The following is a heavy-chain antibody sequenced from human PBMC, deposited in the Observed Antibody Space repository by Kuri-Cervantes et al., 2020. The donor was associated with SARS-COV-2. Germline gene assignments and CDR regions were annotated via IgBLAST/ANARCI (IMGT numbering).Heavy chain of an antibody. CDR1: GLTLSGHW. J-gene: IGHJ4*01. CDR3: ARDRIVGGSYYLPALFDY. V-gene: IGHV3-74*01. CDR2: INPDGNYT. D-gene: IGHD1-26*01. Sequence: GGPRRLSGAASGLTLSGHWIHWVRQAPGKGLVWVARINPDGNYTNNADSVKGRFTLSRDNAKNMLFLQMNRLRAEDTAVYYCARDRIVGGSYYLPALFDYWGHGTRVTVSS.